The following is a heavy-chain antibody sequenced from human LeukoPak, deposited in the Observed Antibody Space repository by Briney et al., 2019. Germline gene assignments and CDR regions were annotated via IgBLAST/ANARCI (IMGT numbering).Heavy chain of an antibody. V-gene: IGHV3-9*03. CDR1: GFTFDDYA. Sequence: GGSLRLSCAASGFTFDDYAMHWVRQAPGKGLEWVSGISWNSGSIGYADSVKGRFTISRDNAKNSLYLQMNSLRAEDMALYYCAKDQGRYFDWSFDYWGQGTLVTVSP. CDR3: AKDQGRYFDWSFDY. CDR2: ISWNSGSI. J-gene: IGHJ4*02. D-gene: IGHD3-9*01.